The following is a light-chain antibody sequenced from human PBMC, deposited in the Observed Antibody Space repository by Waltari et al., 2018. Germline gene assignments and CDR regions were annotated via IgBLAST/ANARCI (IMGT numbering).Light chain of an antibody. Sequence: DIVMTQSPDSLAVSLGERATINFTSSQSVLYSSNNKNYLAWYQQKPGQPPKLLIYWASTRESGVPDRFSGSGSGTDFTLTISSLQAEDVAVYYCQQYYSTLTFGGGTKVEIK. CDR1: QSVLYSSNNKNY. CDR3: QQYYSTLT. CDR2: WAS. J-gene: IGKJ4*01. V-gene: IGKV4-1*01.